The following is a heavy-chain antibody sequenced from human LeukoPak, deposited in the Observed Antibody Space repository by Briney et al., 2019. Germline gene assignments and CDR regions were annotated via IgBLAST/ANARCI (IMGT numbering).Heavy chain of an antibody. CDR3: ARLVVVPAAPRDYYYYYGMDV. V-gene: IGHV1-69*05. D-gene: IGHD2-2*01. Sequence: SVKVSCKASGGTFSSYAISWVRQAPGQGLEWMGGIIPIFGAANYAQKLQGRVTMTTDTSTSTAYMELRSLRSDDTAVYYCARLVVVPAAPRDYYYYYGMDVWGQGTTVTVSS. J-gene: IGHJ6*02. CDR2: IIPIFGAA. CDR1: GGTFSSYA.